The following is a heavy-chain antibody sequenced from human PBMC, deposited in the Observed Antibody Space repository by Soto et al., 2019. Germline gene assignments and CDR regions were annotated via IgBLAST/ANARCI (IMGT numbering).Heavy chain of an antibody. CDR2: MHTSGST. CDR1: GGSIRGYY. V-gene: IGHV4-4*07. Sequence: LSLTCTVSGGSIRGYYWSWIRQSAGMGLEWIGRMHTSGSTNYNPSLKSRVTFSVDMSKNQISLKLTSVTAADTALYYCVRASMPKAHFDSWGQGTLVTVSS. CDR3: VRASMPKAHFDS. D-gene: IGHD2-2*01. J-gene: IGHJ4*02.